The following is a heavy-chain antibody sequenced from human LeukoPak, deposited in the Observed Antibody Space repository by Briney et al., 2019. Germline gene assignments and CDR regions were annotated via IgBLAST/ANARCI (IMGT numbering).Heavy chain of an antibody. D-gene: IGHD6-13*01. J-gene: IGHJ3*02. CDR1: GYTLTGYY. Sequence: ASVKVSCKASGYTLTGYYINWVRQAPGQGLERMGWINPNNGDTNYAQKFQGRVTMTRDTSISTAYMELSSLRSDDTAVYYCARENGTYSSSWGASDHAFDIWGQGTMVTVSS. CDR3: ARENGTYSSSWGASDHAFDI. V-gene: IGHV1-2*02. CDR2: INPNNGDT.